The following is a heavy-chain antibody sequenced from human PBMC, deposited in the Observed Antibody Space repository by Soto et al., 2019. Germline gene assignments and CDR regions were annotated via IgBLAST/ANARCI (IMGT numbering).Heavy chain of an antibody. CDR3: AKVKPDDYFDYFGLGPLNNDNYYYMDV. J-gene: IGHJ6*03. Sequence: GGSLRLSCAASGFTFSSYAMSWVRQAPGKGLEWVSAISGSGGSTYYADSVKGRFTISRDNSKNTLYLQMNSLRAEDTAVYYCAKVKPDDYFDYFGLGPLNNDNYYYMDVWGKGTTVTVSS. CDR1: GFTFSSYA. V-gene: IGHV3-23*01. CDR2: ISGSGGST. D-gene: IGHD4-17*01.